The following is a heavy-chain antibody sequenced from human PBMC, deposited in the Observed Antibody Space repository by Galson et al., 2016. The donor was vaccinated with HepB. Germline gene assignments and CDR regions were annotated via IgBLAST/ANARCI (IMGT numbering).Heavy chain of an antibody. CDR1: GYTFSIYG. CDR2: ISAHNGNS. D-gene: IGHD4-17*01. Sequence: SVKVSCKASGYTFSIYGISWVRQAPGQGLEWMGWISAHNGNSNYAPKLQGRVTLTTDTSTSTAYMELGSLTSDDTAMYYCARGGSYGDYGHFDYWSQGFLLTVSS. V-gene: IGHV1-18*04. J-gene: IGHJ4*02. CDR3: ARGGSYGDYGHFDY.